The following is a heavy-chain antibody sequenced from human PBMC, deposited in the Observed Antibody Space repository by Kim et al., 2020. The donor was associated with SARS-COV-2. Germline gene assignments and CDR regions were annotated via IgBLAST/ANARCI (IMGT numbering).Heavy chain of an antibody. CDR1: GFSLSSSGMA. V-gene: IGHV2-5*01. J-gene: IGHJ4*02. D-gene: IGHD5-18*01. CDR2: IYWNDEK. CDR3: AHSIEHLWFPFDD. Sequence: SGPTLVRPTQTLTLTCTFSGFSLSSSGMAVSWIRQPPGKALEWLAVIYWNDEKRCSPSLKSRLTITKDTSGNQVVLTLSNVDPVDTDTYYCAHSIEHLWFPFDDWGQGALVTVSS.